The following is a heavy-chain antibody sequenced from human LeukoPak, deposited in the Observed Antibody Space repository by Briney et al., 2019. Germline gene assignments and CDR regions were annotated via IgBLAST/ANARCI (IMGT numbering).Heavy chain of an antibody. CDR3: ARGPYGSGSYYPYYYYMDV. V-gene: IGHV3-11*04. CDR2: ISSSGSTI. J-gene: IGHJ6*03. D-gene: IGHD3-10*01. Sequence: GGSLRLSCAASGFTFSDYYMSWIRRAPGKGREWVSYISSSGSTIYYADSVKGRFTISRDNAKDYMYLQMNSLRAKDTAVYYCARGPYGSGSYYPYYYYMDVWGKGTTVTVSS. CDR1: GFTFSDYY.